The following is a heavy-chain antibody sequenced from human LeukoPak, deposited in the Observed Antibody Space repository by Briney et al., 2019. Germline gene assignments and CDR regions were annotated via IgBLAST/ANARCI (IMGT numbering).Heavy chain of an antibody. CDR1: GFTFSSYA. Sequence: GGAVRLSCAASGFTFSSYAMSWVRQAPGKGLEWVSAISGSGGNTNYGDSVKGRFTISSDNSKNTLCLQMNSLRAEDTAVYYCAKDHSGFSSNLYYFDYWGQGTLVT. D-gene: IGHD6-13*01. CDR2: ISGSGGNT. J-gene: IGHJ4*02. CDR3: AKDHSGFSSNLYYFDY. V-gene: IGHV3-23*01.